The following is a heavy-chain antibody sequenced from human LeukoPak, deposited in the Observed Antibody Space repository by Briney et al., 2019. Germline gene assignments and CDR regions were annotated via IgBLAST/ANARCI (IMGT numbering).Heavy chain of an antibody. CDR3: ARAHTSGYVADY. CDR1: GFTFSSYS. V-gene: IGHV3-21*01. Sequence: GESLRLSRAASGFTFSSYSMNWVRQAPGKGLEWVSSISSSSSYIYYADSVKGRFTISRDNAKNSLYLQMNSLRAEDTAVYYCARAHTSGYVADYWGQGTLVTVSS. J-gene: IGHJ4*02. CDR2: ISSSSSYI. D-gene: IGHD5-12*01.